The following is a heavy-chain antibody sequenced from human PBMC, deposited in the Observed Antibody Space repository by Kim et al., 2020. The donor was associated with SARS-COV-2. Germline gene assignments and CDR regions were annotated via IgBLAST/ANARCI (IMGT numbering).Heavy chain of an antibody. V-gene: IGHV4-39*01. J-gene: IGHJ5*02. CDR3: ARTLRFGNWFDP. D-gene: IGHD3-3*01. CDR1: GGSISSSSYY. CDR2: IYYSGST. Sequence: SETLSLTCTVSGGSISSSSYYWGWIRQPPGKGLEWIGSIYYSGSTYYNPSLKSRVTISVDTSKNQFSLKLSSVTAADTAVYYCARTLRFGNWFDPWGQGT.